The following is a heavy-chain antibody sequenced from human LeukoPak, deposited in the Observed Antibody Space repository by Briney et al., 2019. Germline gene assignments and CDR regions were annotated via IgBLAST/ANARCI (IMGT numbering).Heavy chain of an antibody. V-gene: IGHV4-59*01. CDR2: IYYNGRT. J-gene: IGHJ4*02. CDR3: ARWYCSSTTCYHLAY. CDR1: DGSISGYY. D-gene: IGHD2-2*01. Sequence: PSETLSLTCTVSDGSISGYYWSWIRQPPGRGLEYIGHIYYNGRTDYNPSLRSRVTISVDTSKNQFYLKLNSVTAADTAVYYCARWYCSSTTCYHLAYWGQGTLVTVSS.